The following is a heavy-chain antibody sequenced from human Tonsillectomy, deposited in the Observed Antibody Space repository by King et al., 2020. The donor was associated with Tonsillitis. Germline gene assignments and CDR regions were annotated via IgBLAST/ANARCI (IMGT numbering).Heavy chain of an antibody. CDR2: IYQSGTT. CDR3: SKRPAAVSQYYHMDV. D-gene: IGHD2-2*01. V-gene: IGHV4-4*02. J-gene: IGHJ6*03. Sequence: QLQESGPGLLKPSGTLSLTCAVSGGSISSRNWWGWVRQPPGKGLEWIGEIYQSGTTHSNPSLKSRVTISVDKSKNQFSLNLTSVTAADTAVYYCSKRPAAVSQYYHMDVWGKGTTVTVSS. CDR1: GGSISSRNW.